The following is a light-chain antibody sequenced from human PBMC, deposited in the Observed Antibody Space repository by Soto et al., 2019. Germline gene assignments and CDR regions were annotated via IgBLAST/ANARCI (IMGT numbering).Light chain of an antibody. Sequence: VLTQSPLSSPVTLGQPASISCRSSQSLVYSDGNTYLSWLQQRPGQPPRLLIYQVSNRFSGVPGRVSGSGAGTDFTLKISRVEAEDVGVYSCIQFSHFPRTFGQGTKVEIK. V-gene: IGKV2-24*01. J-gene: IGKJ1*01. CDR1: QSLVYSDGNTY. CDR3: IQFSHFPRT. CDR2: QVS.